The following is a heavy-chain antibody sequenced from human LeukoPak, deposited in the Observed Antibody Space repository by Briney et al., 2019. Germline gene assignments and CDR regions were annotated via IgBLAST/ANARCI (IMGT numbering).Heavy chain of an antibody. Sequence: TSETLSLTCTVSGGSISSSSYYWGWIRQPPGKGLEWIGSIYYSGSTYYNPSLKSRVTISVDTSKNQFSLKLSSVTAADTAVYYCARVEYSSSWYGRPAYMDVWGKGTTVTVSS. V-gene: IGHV4-39*01. J-gene: IGHJ6*03. CDR1: GGSISSSSYY. CDR2: IYYSGST. CDR3: ARVEYSSSWYGRPAYMDV. D-gene: IGHD6-13*01.